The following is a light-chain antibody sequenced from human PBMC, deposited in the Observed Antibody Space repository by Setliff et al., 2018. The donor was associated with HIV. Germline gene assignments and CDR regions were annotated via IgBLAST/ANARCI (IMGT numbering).Light chain of an antibody. CDR2: DVT. J-gene: IGLJ1*01. Sequence: QSVLTQPASVSGSPGQSITISCTGTSSDVGGYNYVSWYQHYPGKAPKFMIYDVTTRPSGVSNRFSGSKSGNTASLTISGLQAEDEADYFCCSYVTGSTYVCGTGTQLTVL. CDR1: SSDVGGYNY. CDR3: CSYVTGSTYV. V-gene: IGLV2-23*02.